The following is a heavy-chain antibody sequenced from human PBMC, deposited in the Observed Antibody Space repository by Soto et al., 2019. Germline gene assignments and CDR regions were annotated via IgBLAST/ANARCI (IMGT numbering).Heavy chain of an antibody. V-gene: IGHV3-7*01. Sequence: EVQLVESGGGLVQPGGSLRLSCAASGFTFSSYWMSWVRQAPGKGLEWVANIKQDGSEKYYVDSVKGRFTISRDNAKNSLYQQMNSLRAEDTAVYYCARDLVGVYDYGGFGYFDYWCQGTLVTVSS. J-gene: IGHJ4*02. CDR3: ARDLVGVYDYGGFGYFDY. CDR1: GFTFSSYW. CDR2: IKQDGSEK. D-gene: IGHD5-12*01.